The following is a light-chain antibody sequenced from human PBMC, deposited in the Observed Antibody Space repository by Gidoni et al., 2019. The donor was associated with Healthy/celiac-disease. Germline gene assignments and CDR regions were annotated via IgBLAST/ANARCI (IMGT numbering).Light chain of an antibody. J-gene: IGKJ3*01. CDR3: QQYDNRPPT. CDR1: QDISNY. Sequence: DIQMTQSPSSLSASVGDRVTITCQASQDISNYLSWYQQKPGKAPKLLIYDASNLETGFPSRFSGRGSGTDFTFTISSLQPEDIATYYCQQYDNRPPTFGPGTKVDIK. CDR2: DAS. V-gene: IGKV1-33*01.